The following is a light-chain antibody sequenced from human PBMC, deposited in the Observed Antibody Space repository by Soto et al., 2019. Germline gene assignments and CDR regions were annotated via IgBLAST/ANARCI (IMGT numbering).Light chain of an antibody. Sequence: QSALTQPASVSGSNGQSITISCTGTSSDVGGYNYVSWYQQHPGKAPKLMIYEVSNRPSGVSNRFSGSKSGNTASLTISGLQAEDEADYYCSSYTSSSTLYVFGTGTKVTVL. CDR1: SSDVGGYNY. J-gene: IGLJ1*01. CDR3: SSYTSSSTLYV. CDR2: EVS. V-gene: IGLV2-14*01.